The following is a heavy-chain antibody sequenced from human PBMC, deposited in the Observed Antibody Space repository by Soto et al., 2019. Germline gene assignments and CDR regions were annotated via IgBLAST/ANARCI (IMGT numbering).Heavy chain of an antibody. CDR2: ISSSSSYT. V-gene: IGHV3-11*06. D-gene: IGHD3-10*01. J-gene: IGHJ4*02. CDR1: GFTFSDYY. CDR3: AREWGSYGQVYFDY. Sequence: QVQLVESGGGLVKPGGSLRLSCAASGFTFSDYYMSWIRQAPGKGLEWASYISSSSSYTNYADSVEGRFTVSRDSAKNSLYLQMNSLRAEDTAVYYCAREWGSYGQVYFDYWGQGTLVTVSS.